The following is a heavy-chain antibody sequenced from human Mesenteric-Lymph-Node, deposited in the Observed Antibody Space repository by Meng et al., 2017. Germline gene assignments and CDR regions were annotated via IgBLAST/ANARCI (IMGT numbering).Heavy chain of an antibody. Sequence: GGSLRLSCVASGFTFDDYAMHWVRQAPGKGLEWVSLISWDGDDSYYADSVKGRFTISRDDSKNSLYLQVNSLRAEDTALYYCAKDNTPRYCSGGSCDRYFDYWGQGTLVTVSS. V-gene: IGHV3-43D*03. CDR3: AKDNTPRYCSGGSCDRYFDY. J-gene: IGHJ4*02. D-gene: IGHD2-15*01. CDR1: GFTFDDYA. CDR2: ISWDGDDS.